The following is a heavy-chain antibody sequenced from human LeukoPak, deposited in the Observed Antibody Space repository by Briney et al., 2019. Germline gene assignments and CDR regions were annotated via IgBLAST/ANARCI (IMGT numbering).Heavy chain of an antibody. Sequence: GGSLRLSCAASGFIFSNYGMHWVRQAPGKRLEWVAVIWNDGSETFHADSVKGRFRIARDNSKNTLYLQMNSLRAEDTAVYYCARELYDSSGYYAPGYWGQGTLVTVSS. CDR2: IWNDGSET. CDR1: GFIFSNYG. D-gene: IGHD3-22*01. V-gene: IGHV3-33*01. J-gene: IGHJ4*02. CDR3: ARELYDSSGYYAPGY.